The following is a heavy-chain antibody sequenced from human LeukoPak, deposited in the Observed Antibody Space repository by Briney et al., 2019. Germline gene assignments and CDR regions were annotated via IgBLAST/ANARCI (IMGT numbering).Heavy chain of an antibody. Sequence: PGGSLRLSCAASGFTFSSYGMHWVRQAPGKGLEWVAVISYDGSNKYYADSVRGRFTISRDNSKSTLYLQMNSLRAEDTALYYCTGSYYYEYFQHWGQGTLVTDSS. CDR2: ISYDGSNK. CDR3: TGSYYYEYFQH. D-gene: IGHD2-15*01. J-gene: IGHJ1*01. V-gene: IGHV3-30*03. CDR1: GFTFSSYG.